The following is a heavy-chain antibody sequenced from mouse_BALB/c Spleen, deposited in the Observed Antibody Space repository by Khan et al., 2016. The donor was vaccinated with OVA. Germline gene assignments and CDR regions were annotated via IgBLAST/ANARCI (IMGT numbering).Heavy chain of an antibody. CDR3: ARAYYANYREAMDY. V-gene: IGHV2-6-7*01. Sequence: VQLQESGPGLVAPSQSLSITCTVSGFSLTDYGVNWVRQPPGKGLEWLGMIWGDGSTDYNSALKSRLSITKDNSKSQVFLKMNSLQTDDTARYYCARAYYANYREAMDYWGQGNSVTVSS. J-gene: IGHJ4*01. CDR1: GFSLTDYG. D-gene: IGHD2-10*01. CDR2: IWGDGST.